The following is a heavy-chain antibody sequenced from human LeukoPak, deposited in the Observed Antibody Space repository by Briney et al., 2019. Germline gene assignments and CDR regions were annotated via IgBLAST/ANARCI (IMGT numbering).Heavy chain of an antibody. Sequence: GGSLRLSCAASGFTFSSYSMNWIRQAPGKGLEWVSSISSSSSYIYYADSVKGRFTISRDNAKNSLYLQMNSLRAEDTAVYYCARDYSSTSCYTGRCWGQGTLVTVSS. CDR1: GFTFSSYS. CDR3: ARDYSSTSCYTGRC. D-gene: IGHD2-2*02. CDR2: ISSSSSYI. J-gene: IGHJ4*02. V-gene: IGHV3-21*01.